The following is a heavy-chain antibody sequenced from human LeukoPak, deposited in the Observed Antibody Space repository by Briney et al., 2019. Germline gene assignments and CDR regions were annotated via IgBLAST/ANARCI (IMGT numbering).Heavy chain of an antibody. Sequence: GGSLRLSCAASGFTFSDHYMSWIRQTPGEGLEWVSYISNRGYSTYYADSVKGRFTISRDNAKNSLYLEMQSLRAEDTAVYYCARNKRRFNQWGQGTVVTVSS. V-gene: IGHV3-11*01. D-gene: IGHD1/OR15-1a*01. CDR3: ARNKRRFNQ. CDR2: ISNRGYST. CDR1: GFTFSDHY. J-gene: IGHJ4*02.